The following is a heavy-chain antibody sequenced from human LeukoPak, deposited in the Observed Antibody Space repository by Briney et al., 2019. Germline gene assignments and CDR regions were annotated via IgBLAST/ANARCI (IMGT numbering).Heavy chain of an antibody. CDR2: INHSGST. D-gene: IGHD3-22*01. CDR1: GGSFSGYY. J-gene: IGHJ4*02. Sequence: SETLSLTCAVYGGSFSGYYWSWIRQPPGKGLEWIGEINHSGSTNYNPSLKSRVTISVDTSKNQFSLKLSSVTAADTAVYYCAKDPFAKEGSYYYDSSGYLGSGGFDYWGQGTLVTVSS. V-gene: IGHV4-34*01. CDR3: AKDPFAKEGSYYYDSSGYLGSGGFDY.